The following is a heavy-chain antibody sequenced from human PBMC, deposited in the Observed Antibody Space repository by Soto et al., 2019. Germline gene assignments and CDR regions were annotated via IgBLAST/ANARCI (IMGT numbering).Heavy chain of an antibody. J-gene: IGHJ5*02. CDR3: ARTGFYYDSNGPDQESWFDP. V-gene: IGHV4-30-2*01. CDR1: GGSVSSGSYY. Sequence: NPSETLSLTCTVSGGSVSSGSYYWSWIRQPPGRALEWIGYIFPSGRTSYSPSLKNRVTISVDRSKNHFSLKLTSLTAADTAVYYCARTGFYYDSNGPDQESWFDPWGHGTLVTVSS. D-gene: IGHD3-22*01. CDR2: IFPSGRT.